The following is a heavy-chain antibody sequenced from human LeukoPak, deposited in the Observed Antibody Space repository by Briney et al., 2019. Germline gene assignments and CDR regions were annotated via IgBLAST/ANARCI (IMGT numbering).Heavy chain of an antibody. CDR2: IDPNSGDT. CDR1: GYSFTGYL. D-gene: IGHD3-22*01. Sequence: ASVKVSCKASGYSFTGYLIHWVRQAPGQGLEWMGCIDPNSGDTKYAQKFQGRVSMPRDTSTRTAYMELSRLRSDDTAVYFCARSGSTGYSLGYWGQGTLVTVSS. V-gene: IGHV1-2*02. J-gene: IGHJ4*02. CDR3: ARSGSTGYSLGY.